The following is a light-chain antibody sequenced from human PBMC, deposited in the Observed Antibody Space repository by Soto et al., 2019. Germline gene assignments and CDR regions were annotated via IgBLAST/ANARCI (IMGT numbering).Light chain of an antibody. J-gene: IGKJ2*01. CDR3: QQYGSSQYT. CDR1: QSVNNNY. CDR2: GAS. V-gene: IGKV3-20*01. Sequence: EIVLTQSPGTLSLSPGERATLSCRASQSVNNNYLAWYQQKPGQAPRPLIYGASSRATGIPDRFSGSGSGTAFTLTISRLEPEDFAVYHCQQYGSSQYTFGQGTKLEIK.